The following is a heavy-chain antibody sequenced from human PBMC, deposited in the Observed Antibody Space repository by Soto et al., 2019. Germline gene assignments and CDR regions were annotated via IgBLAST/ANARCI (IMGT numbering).Heavy chain of an antibody. CDR1: GYSFTSYW. V-gene: IGHV5-51*01. J-gene: IGHJ4*02. D-gene: IGHD6-6*01. CDR3: ARLSKEEYRRCNRLDC. CDR2: IYPGDSDT. Sequence: PGESLKISCKGSGYSFTSYWIGWVRQMTGKGLEWMGIIYPGDSDTIYSPSFQGQVTISADMSISTAYLQWGSLKASDPAMNDCARLSKEEYRRCNRLDCWDQLTLVTVS.